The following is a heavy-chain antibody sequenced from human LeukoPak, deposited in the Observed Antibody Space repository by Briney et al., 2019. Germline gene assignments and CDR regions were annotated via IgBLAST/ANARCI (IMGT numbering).Heavy chain of an antibody. CDR2: INHSGST. V-gene: IGHV4-34*01. D-gene: IGHD6-19*01. Sequence: SETLSLTCAVYGGSFSGYYCNWIRQPPGKGLEWIGEINHSGSTNYNPSLKSRVTISVDTSKNQFSLKLSSVTAADTAVYYCTRGGIAVAGTHRLYNWFDLWGQGTLVTVSS. J-gene: IGHJ5*02. CDR3: TRGGIAVAGTHRLYNWFDL. CDR1: GGSFSGYY.